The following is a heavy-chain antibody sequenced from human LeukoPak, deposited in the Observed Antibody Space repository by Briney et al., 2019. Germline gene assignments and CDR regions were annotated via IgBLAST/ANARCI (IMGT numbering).Heavy chain of an antibody. D-gene: IGHD1-26*01. CDR2: ISGSGRST. J-gene: IGHJ4*02. CDR3: AKFFTPSGSYSGSWNY. Sequence: GGSLRLSCAASGFTFSSYAMTWVRQAPGKGLEWVSTISGSGRSTYYADSVKGRFTISRDNSKNTLYLQMNSLRAEDTAVYYCAKFFTPSGSYSGSWNYWGQGTLVTVSS. CDR1: GFTFSSYA. V-gene: IGHV3-23*01.